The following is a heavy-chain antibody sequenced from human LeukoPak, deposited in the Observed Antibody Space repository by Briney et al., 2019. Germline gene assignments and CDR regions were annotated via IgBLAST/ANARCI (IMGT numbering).Heavy chain of an antibody. CDR1: GFTFSSYS. D-gene: IGHD1-26*01. CDR3: ASSGSYRFDY. V-gene: IGHV3-48*02. J-gene: IGHJ4*02. Sequence: GGSLRLSCAASGFTFSSYSMNWIRQAPGKGLEWVSHITASGTAMFYADSVKGRFTISRDNAKNSLYLQMNSLRDEDTAVYYCASSGSYRFDYWGQGTLVTVSS. CDR2: ITASGTAM.